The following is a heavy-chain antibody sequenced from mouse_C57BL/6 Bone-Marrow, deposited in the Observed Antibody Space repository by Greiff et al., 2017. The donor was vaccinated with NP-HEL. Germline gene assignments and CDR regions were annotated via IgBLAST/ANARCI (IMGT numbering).Heavy chain of an antibody. D-gene: IGHD2-3*01. CDR2: IDPETGGT. Sequence: VKLVESGAELVRPGASVTLSCKASGYTFTDYEMHWVKQTPVHGLEWIGAIDPETGGTAYNQKFKGKAILTADKSSSTAYMELRSLTSEDSAVYYCTRGWLRAMDYWGQGTSVTVSS. J-gene: IGHJ4*01. CDR1: GYTFTDYE. V-gene: IGHV1-15*01. CDR3: TRGWLRAMDY.